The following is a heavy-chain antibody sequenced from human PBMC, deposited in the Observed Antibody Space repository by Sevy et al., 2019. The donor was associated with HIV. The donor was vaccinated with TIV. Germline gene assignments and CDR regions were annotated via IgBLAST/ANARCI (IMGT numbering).Heavy chain of an antibody. CDR3: AQPRGDSSGYYFDY. V-gene: IGHV4-39*01. Sequence: SETLSLTCTVSGGSISSSSYYWGWIRQPPGKGLEWIGSIYYSGSTCYNPSLKSRVTISVDTSKNQFSLKLSSVTAADTAVYYCAQPRGDSSGYYFDYWGQGTLVTVSS. J-gene: IGHJ4*02. D-gene: IGHD3-22*01. CDR2: IYYSGST. CDR1: GGSISSSSYY.